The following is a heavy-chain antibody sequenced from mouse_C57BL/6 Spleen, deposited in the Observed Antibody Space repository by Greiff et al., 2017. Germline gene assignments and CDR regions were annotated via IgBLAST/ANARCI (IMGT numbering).Heavy chain of an antibody. CDR3: AGIYYGYDGYFDV. Sequence: VQLKQSGPELVKPGASVKISCKASGYSFTGYYMHWVKQSSEKSLEWIGEINPSTGGTSYNQKFKGKATLTVDKSSSTAYMQLKSLTSEDSAVYYCAGIYYGYDGYFDVWGTGTTVTVSS. J-gene: IGHJ1*03. CDR1: GYSFTGYY. CDR2: INPSTGGT. V-gene: IGHV1-43*01. D-gene: IGHD2-2*01.